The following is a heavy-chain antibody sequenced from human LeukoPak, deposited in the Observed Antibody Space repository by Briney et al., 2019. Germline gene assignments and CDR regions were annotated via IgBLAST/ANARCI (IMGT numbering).Heavy chain of an antibody. CDR3: GREVYCSGGSCYPIRSGMDV. CDR1: DYTFTGYG. V-gene: IGHV1-18*01. D-gene: IGHD2-15*01. J-gene: IGHJ6*02. Sequence: ASVKVSCKASDYTFTGYGISWVRQAPGQGLEWIGWISAYNGRTNYAQKLQGRVTMTTDTSTSTAYRELRSLRSDDTAVYYCGREVYCSGGSCYPIRSGMDVWGQGTTVTVSS. CDR2: ISAYNGRT.